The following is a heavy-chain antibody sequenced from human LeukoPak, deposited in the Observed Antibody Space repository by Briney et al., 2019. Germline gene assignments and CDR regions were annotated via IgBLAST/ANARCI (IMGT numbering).Heavy chain of an antibody. V-gene: IGHV3-30*02. Sequence: GGSLRLSCAASGFTFSSYGMHWVRQAPGKGLEWVAFIRYDGSNKYYADSVKGRFTISRDTSKNTLYLQMNSLRAEDTAVYYCAKVVSSSRHFDYWGQGTLFTVSS. D-gene: IGHD6-6*01. CDR3: AKVVSSSRHFDY. CDR2: IRYDGSNK. J-gene: IGHJ4*02. CDR1: GFTFSSYG.